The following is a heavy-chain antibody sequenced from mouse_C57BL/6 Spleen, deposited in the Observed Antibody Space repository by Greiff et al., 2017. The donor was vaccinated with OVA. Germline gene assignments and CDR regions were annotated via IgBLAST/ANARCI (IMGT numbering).Heavy chain of an antibody. Sequence: VHLHESGPSPSPPVPSLNIYFKASVYSCTAQHTNWVKQSNGKSLEWIGVINPNYGTISYNQKFKGKATLTVDQSSSTAYMQLNSLTSEDSAVYYCALGTGDYFDYWGQGTTLTVSS. V-gene: IGHV1-39*01. CDR2: INPNYGTI. CDR1: VYSCTAQH. J-gene: IGHJ2*01. CDR3: ALGTGDYFDY. D-gene: IGHD3-3*01.